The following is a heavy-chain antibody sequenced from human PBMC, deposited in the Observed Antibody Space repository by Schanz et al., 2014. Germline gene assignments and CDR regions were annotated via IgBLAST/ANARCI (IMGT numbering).Heavy chain of an antibody. CDR2: MSGSGSTA. CDR3: AKVAPAATYLDS. V-gene: IGHV3-23*01. Sequence: EVQLLESGGGLVQPGGSLRLSCVASGFTFFGSFAMSWVRQAPGKGLEWVSGMSGSGSTADYADSVKGRFTISRDNSRKTLYLQMNSLRADDTAVYYCAKVAPAATYLDSWGLGTLXTVSS. D-gene: IGHD2-2*01. J-gene: IGHJ4*02. CDR1: GFTFFGSFA.